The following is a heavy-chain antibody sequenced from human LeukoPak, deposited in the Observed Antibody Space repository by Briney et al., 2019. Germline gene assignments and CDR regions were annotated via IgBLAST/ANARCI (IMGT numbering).Heavy chain of an antibody. CDR3: ARGTSWMSPYYYMDV. V-gene: IGHV3-21*04. Sequence: PGGSLRLSCVASGFTFSSYGMHWVRQAPGKGLEWVSSISSSSSYIYYADSVKGRFTISRDNAKNSLYLQMSGLRAEDTAVYYCARGTSWMSPYYYMDVWGTGTTVTVSS. J-gene: IGHJ6*03. CDR2: ISSSSSYI. CDR1: GFTFSSYG. D-gene: IGHD1-14*01.